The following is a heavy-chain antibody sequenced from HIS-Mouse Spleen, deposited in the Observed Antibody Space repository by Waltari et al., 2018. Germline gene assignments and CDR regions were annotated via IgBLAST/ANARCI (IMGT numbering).Heavy chain of an antibody. V-gene: IGHV3-33*06. Sequence: QVQLVESGGGVVQPGRSLRLSCAASGFTFSSYGMHWVSQAPGKGLEWVAVIWYDGSNKYYADSVKGRFTISRDNSKNTLYLQMNSLRAEDTAVYYCAKGESDYFDYWGQGTLVTVSS. CDR2: IWYDGSNK. D-gene: IGHD1-26*01. J-gene: IGHJ4*02. CDR1: GFTFSSYG. CDR3: AKGESDYFDY.